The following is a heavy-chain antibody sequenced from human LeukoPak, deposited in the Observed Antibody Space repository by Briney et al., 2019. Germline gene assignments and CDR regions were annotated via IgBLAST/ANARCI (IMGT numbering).Heavy chain of an antibody. J-gene: IGHJ4*02. CDR1: GGSFSGYY. CDR2: INHSGST. D-gene: IGHD3-10*01. V-gene: IGHV4-34*01. Sequence: SETLSLTCAVYGGSFSGYYWSWIRQPPGKGLEWIGEINHSGSTNYNPSLKSRVTISVDTSKNQSSLKLSSVTAADTAVYYCARGLGSGSYYHYWGQGTLVTVSS. CDR3: ARGLGSGSYYHY.